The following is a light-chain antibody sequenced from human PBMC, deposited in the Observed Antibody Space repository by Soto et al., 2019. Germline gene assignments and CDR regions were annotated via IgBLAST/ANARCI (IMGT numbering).Light chain of an antibody. CDR2: EVN. CDR3: FSFTTTRTHV. J-gene: IGLJ2*01. Sequence: HSALTQPASLSGSPGQSITISCTGTSSDIGAYDYVSWFQQHPGKATKLMISEVNNRPSGVSNRFSGSKSGNTAYLTISGLQVEDEAEYFCFSFTTTRTHVFGTGTKLTVL. CDR1: SSDIGAYDY. V-gene: IGLV2-14*01.